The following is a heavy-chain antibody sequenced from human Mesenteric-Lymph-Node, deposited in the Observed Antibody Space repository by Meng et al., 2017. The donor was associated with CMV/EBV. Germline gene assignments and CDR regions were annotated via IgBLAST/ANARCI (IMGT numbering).Heavy chain of an antibody. CDR2: ISSPSRYI. CDR3: ARGSRWLRNLDY. Sequence: GESLKISCAASGFTFSSFGMNWVRQAPGKGLEWVSSISSPSRYIYYADSVKGRFTISRDNADNSLYLQMNSLRAEDTAVYYCARGSRWLRNLDYWGQGALVTVSS. V-gene: IGHV3-21*01. J-gene: IGHJ4*02. D-gene: IGHD5-12*01. CDR1: GFTFSSFG.